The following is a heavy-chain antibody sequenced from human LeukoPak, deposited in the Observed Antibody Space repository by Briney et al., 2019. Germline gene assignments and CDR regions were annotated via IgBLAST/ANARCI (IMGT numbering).Heavy chain of an antibody. Sequence: SETLSLTCTVSGGSISSSSYYWGWIRQPPGKGLEWIGSIYCSGSTYYNPSLKSRVTISVDTSKNQFSLKLSSVTAADTAVYYCARGKRPAALFDYWGQGTLVTVSS. CDR1: GGSISSSSYY. V-gene: IGHV4-39*07. CDR2: IYCSGST. D-gene: IGHD2-2*01. CDR3: ARGKRPAALFDY. J-gene: IGHJ4*02.